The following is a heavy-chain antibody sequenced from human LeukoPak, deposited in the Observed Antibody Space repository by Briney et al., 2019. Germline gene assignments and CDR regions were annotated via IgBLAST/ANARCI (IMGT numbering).Heavy chain of an antibody. CDR1: GFTFCCYA. Sequence: GGSLRLSCAASGFTFCCYAMSCVRQAPGKGLEWVSAISGSGGRIYYVDYVKGRFTISRDNAKITLYLQMNSLRAEDTAVYYCGNTIFGVVIVEDMDVWGKGTTVTVSS. CDR2: ISGSGGRI. V-gene: IGHV3-23*01. D-gene: IGHD3-3*01. J-gene: IGHJ6*03. CDR3: GNTIFGVVIVEDMDV.